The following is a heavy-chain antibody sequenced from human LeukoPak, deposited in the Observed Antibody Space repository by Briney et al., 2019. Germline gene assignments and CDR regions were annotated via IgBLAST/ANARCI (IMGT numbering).Heavy chain of an antibody. D-gene: IGHD6-19*01. CDR2: INPSGGST. CDR3: ARGRSGWDNGAFDI. CDR1: GYTLTNYY. J-gene: IGHJ3*02. Sequence: ASVKVSCKASGYTLTNYYMQWLRQAPGQGPEWMGMINPSGGSTSYAQKFQGRVTITRDTSASTAYMELSSLRSEDMAVYYCARGRSGWDNGAFDIWGQGTMVTVSS. V-gene: IGHV1-46*01.